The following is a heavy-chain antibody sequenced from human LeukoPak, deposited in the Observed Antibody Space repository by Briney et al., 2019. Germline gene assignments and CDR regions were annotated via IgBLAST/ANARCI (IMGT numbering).Heavy chain of an antibody. CDR2: ISAYNGNT. Sequence: ASVKVSCKASGYTFTSYGISWVRQAPGQGLEWMGWISAYNGNTNYAQKLQGRVTMTTDTSTSTAYMELRSLRSDDTAVYYCARVVSLGQAPIDWFDPWGQGTLVTVSS. CDR1: GYTFTSYG. D-gene: IGHD6-6*01. CDR3: ARVVSLGQAPIDWFDP. J-gene: IGHJ5*02. V-gene: IGHV1-18*01.